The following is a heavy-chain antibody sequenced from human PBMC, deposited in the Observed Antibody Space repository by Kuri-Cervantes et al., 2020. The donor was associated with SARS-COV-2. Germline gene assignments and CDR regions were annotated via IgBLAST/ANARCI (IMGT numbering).Heavy chain of an antibody. Sequence: GSLRLSCAASGFTFSSYGMHWVRQAPGKGLEWVAVIWYDGSNKYYADSVKGRFTISRDNSKNTLYLQMNSLRAEDTAVYYCATELRWELPPLVDSWGQGTLVTVSS. CDR3: ATELRWELPPLVDS. CDR1: GFTFSSYG. D-gene: IGHD1-26*01. CDR2: IWYDGSNK. V-gene: IGHV3-33*01. J-gene: IGHJ4*02.